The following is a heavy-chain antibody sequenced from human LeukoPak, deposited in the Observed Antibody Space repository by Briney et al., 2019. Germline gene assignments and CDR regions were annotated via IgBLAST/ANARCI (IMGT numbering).Heavy chain of an antibody. CDR2: IIPIFGTA. D-gene: IGHD3-22*01. J-gene: IGHJ4*02. CDR1: GGTFSSYA. V-gene: IGHV1-69*05. CDR3: ARDFGDSSGLFDY. Sequence: SVKVSCKASGGTFSSYAISWVRQAPGQGLEWMGGIIPIFGTANYAQKFQGRVTMTTDTSTSTAYMELRSLRSDDTAVYYCARDFGDSSGLFDYWGQGTLVTVSS.